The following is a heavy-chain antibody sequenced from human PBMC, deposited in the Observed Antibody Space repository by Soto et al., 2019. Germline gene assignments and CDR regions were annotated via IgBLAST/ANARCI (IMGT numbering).Heavy chain of an antibody. J-gene: IGHJ3*02. CDR2: FDPEDGET. CDR3: ATDSSGYNDAFDI. Sequence: ASVKVSCKASGYTFTSYYMHWVRQAPGKGLEWMGGFDPEDGETIYAQKFQGRVTMTEDTSTDTAYMELSSLRSGDTAVYYCATDSSGYNDAFDIWGQGTMVTVSS. D-gene: IGHD3-22*01. V-gene: IGHV1-24*01. CDR1: GYTFTSYY.